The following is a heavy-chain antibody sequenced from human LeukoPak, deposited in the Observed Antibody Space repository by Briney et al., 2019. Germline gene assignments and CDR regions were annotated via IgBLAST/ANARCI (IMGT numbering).Heavy chain of an antibody. J-gene: IGHJ1*01. Sequence: SETLSLTCAVYGGSFSGYHWSWIRQPPGKGLEWIGEINHSGSTNYNPSLKSRVTISVGTSKNQFSLKLSSVTAADTAVYYCARAAHRRPAEYFQHWGQGTLVTVSS. V-gene: IGHV4-34*01. CDR2: INHSGST. CDR3: ARAAHRRPAEYFQH. CDR1: GGSFSGYH.